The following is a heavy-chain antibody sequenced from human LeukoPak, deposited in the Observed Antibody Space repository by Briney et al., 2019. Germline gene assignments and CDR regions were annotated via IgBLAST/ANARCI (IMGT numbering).Heavy chain of an antibody. D-gene: IGHD3-22*01. Sequence: ASVKVSCKASGYTFTGYYMHWVRQAPGQGLEWMGWINPNSGGTNYAQKFQGRVTMTRDTSISTAYMELSRLRSEDTAVYYCARGVDYYDSSGYPFLWGQGTLVTVSS. CDR3: ARGVDYYDSSGYPFL. V-gene: IGHV1-2*02. J-gene: IGHJ4*02. CDR1: GYTFTGYY. CDR2: INPNSGGT.